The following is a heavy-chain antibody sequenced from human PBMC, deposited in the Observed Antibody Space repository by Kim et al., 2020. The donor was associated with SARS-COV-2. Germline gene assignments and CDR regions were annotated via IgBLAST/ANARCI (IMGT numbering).Heavy chain of an antibody. CDR2: IIPIFGTA. CDR1: GGTFSSYA. CDR3: ARGAGDCSSTSCYGIPYYYYGMDV. J-gene: IGHJ6*02. V-gene: IGHV1-69*13. D-gene: IGHD2-2*01. Sequence: SVKVSCKASGGTFSSYAISWVRQAPGQGLEWMGGIIPIFGTANYAQKFQGRVTITADESTSTAYMELSSLRSEDTAVYYCARGAGDCSSTSCYGIPYYYYGMDVWGQGTTVTVSS.